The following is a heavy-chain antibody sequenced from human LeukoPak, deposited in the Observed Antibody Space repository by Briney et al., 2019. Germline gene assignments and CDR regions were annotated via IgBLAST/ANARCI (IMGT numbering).Heavy chain of an antibody. CDR3: AKDNGSGWYGGGFDP. CDR2: IGGSGGST. D-gene: IGHD6-19*01. V-gene: IGHV3-23*01. Sequence: GGSLRLSCAASGFTFSSYAMSWVRQAPGKGLEWVSAIGGSGGSTYYADSVKGRFTISRDNSKNTLYLQMNSLRAEDTAVYYCAKDNGSGWYGGGFDPWGQGTLVTVSS. CDR1: GFTFSSYA. J-gene: IGHJ5*02.